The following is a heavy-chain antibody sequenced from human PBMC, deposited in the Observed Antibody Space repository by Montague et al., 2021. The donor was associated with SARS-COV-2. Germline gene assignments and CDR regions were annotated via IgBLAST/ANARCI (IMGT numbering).Heavy chain of an antibody. CDR3: AASGRRGYSNPFHH. V-gene: IGHV4-31*03. D-gene: IGHD4-11*01. Sequence: TLSLTCTVSGDAVPRRGSYWHTIQQHSENGLVYIGAISYRGSTYYKPSLTSRVSISMDTSKNAFSLSLHSVTAADTAVYFCAASGRRGYSNPFHHCGRGSLVTVSS. J-gene: IGHJ4*02. CDR1: GDAVPRRGSY. CDR2: ISYRGST.